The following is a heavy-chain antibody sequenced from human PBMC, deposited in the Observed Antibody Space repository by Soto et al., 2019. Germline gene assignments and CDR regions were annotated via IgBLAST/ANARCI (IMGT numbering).Heavy chain of an antibody. CDR1: GFTISTHA. V-gene: IGHV3-23*01. Sequence: QSGGSLRLSCAVSGFTISTHAIIWVRQGPGKGLEWVSGIDSGGNTYYGDSVKGRFTISRDNSKNALYLQMNSLRAEDTAEYYCAKEGYVSGFFWGQGTLVTVSS. D-gene: IGHD3-10*01. CDR2: IDSGGNT. CDR3: AKEGYVSGFF. J-gene: IGHJ4*02.